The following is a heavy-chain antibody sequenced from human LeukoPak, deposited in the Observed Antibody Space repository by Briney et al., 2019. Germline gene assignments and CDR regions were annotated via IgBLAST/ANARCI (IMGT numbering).Heavy chain of an antibody. D-gene: IGHD1-14*01. CDR3: ARVRNPTDAFDI. J-gene: IGHJ3*02. V-gene: IGHV1-46*01. CDR2: INPSGGST. CDR1: GYTFTGYY. Sequence: GASVKVSCKASGYTFTGYYMHWVRQAPGQGLEWMGIINPSGGSTIYAQKFQGRVTMTRDMSTSTVYMELSSLRSEDTAVYYCARVRNPTDAFDIWGQGTMVTVSS.